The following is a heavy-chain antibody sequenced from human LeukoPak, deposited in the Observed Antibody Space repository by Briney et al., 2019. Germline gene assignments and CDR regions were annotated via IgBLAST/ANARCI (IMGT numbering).Heavy chain of an antibody. CDR1: GGSISSSSYY. CDR2: IYYSGST. J-gene: IGHJ4*02. Sequence: SETLSLTYTVSGGSISSSSYYWGWIRQPPGKGLEWIGSIYYSGSTNYNPSLKSRVTISTDTSKNQFSLKLSSMTAADTAVYYCARGSRRGFDYWGQGSLVTVSS. D-gene: IGHD3-10*01. V-gene: IGHV4-39*07. CDR3: ARGSRRGFDY.